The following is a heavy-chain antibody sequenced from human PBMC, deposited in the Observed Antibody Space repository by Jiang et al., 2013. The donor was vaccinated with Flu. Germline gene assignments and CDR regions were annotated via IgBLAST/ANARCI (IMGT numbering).Heavy chain of an antibody. Sequence: GPGLVKPSETLSLTCTVSGGSISSSSYYWGWIRQPPGKGLEWIGSIYYSGSTYYNPSLKSRVTISVDTSKNQFSLKLSSVTAADTAVYYCARHSEGDFWSGYYKDGQLNWFDPWGQGTLVTVSS. J-gene: IGHJ5*02. CDR1: GGSISSSSYY. CDR2: IYYSGST. CDR3: ARHSEGDFWSGYYKDGQLNWFDP. D-gene: IGHD3-3*01. V-gene: IGHV4-39*01.